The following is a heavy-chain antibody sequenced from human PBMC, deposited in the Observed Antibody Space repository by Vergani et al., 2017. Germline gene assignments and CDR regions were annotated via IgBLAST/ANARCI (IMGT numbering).Heavy chain of an antibody. CDR3: ATDDSSSWFNWFDP. D-gene: IGHD6-13*01. CDR2: IIPSLATT. CDR1: GYTFTSYG. J-gene: IGHJ5*02. Sequence: QVQLVQSGAEVKKPGASVKVSCKASGYTFTSYGISWVRQAPGQGLEWMGSIIPSLATTIYAQKFQGRVTITADESTSPAYMELSSLRSEDTAVYYCATDDSSSWFNWFDPWGQRTLVTVSP. V-gene: IGHV1-69*11.